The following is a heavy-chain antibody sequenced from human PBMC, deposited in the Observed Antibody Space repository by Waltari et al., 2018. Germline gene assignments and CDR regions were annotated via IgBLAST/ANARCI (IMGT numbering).Heavy chain of an antibody. CDR2: IVPIFGTA. CDR1: GGTFSSYA. CDR3: ARTYYGSGSYEGKDAFDI. D-gene: IGHD3-10*01. Sequence: QVQLVQSGAEVKKPGSSVKVSCKASGGTFSSYAISWVRQAPGQGLEWMGGIVPIFGTANYAQEFRGRGTITADESTSTAYMELSSLRSEDTAVYYCARTYYGSGSYEGKDAFDIWGQGTMVTVSS. V-gene: IGHV1-69*12. J-gene: IGHJ3*02.